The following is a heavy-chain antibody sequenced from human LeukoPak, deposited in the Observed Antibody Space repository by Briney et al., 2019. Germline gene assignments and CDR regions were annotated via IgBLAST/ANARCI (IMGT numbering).Heavy chain of an antibody. V-gene: IGHV3-9*01. CDR1: GFTFDDYA. CDR2: ISWNSGSI. J-gene: IGHJ4*02. CDR3: AKDPGSGYFDY. D-gene: IGHD3-22*01. Sequence: PGRSLRLSCAASGFTFDDYAMHWVRQAPGEGLEWVSGISWNSGSIGYADSVKGRFTISRDNAKNSLYLQMNSLRAEDTALYYCAKDPGSGYFDYWGQGTLVTVSS.